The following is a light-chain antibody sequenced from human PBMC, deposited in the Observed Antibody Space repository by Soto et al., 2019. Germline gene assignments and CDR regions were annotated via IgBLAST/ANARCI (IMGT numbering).Light chain of an antibody. Sequence: EIVLTQSPATLSLSPGERATLSCRASQSVSRHLAWYQQKPGQAPRLLIYDASNRATGIPARFSGSVSGTDSALTISRLEPEDSAVYYCQQRSNWLTFGGGTKVEIK. J-gene: IGKJ4*01. CDR1: QSVSRH. CDR2: DAS. CDR3: QQRSNWLT. V-gene: IGKV3-11*01.